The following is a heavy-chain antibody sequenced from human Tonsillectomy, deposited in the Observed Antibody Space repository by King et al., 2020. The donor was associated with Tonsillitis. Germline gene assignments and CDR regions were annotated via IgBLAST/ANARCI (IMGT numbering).Heavy chain of an antibody. CDR1: GGSISSGGYS. J-gene: IGHJ4*02. V-gene: IGHV4-30-2*01. CDR3: ARDSQWDGYIDY. Sequence: QLQESGSGLVKPSQTLSLTCAVSGGSISSGGYSWSLIRQPPGKGLEWIGYIYHSGSTYYNPSLKSRVTISVDRSKNQFSLKLSSVTAADTAVYYCARDSQWDGYIDYWGQGTLVTVSS. D-gene: IGHD1-26*01. CDR2: IYHSGST.